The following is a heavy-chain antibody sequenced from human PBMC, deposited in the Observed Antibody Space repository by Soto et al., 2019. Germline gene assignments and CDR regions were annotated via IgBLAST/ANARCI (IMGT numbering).Heavy chain of an antibody. D-gene: IGHD3-22*01. Sequence: EVQLLESGGGLVQPGGSLRLSCAASGFTFSSYGMSWVRQAPGKGLEWVSAISGNGGVTFYADSVKGRFTISRDNSKNTLYLQMNSLRAEDTALYYCANLYDSSGRDFWGQGSLVTVSS. V-gene: IGHV3-23*01. CDR2: ISGNGGVT. CDR3: ANLYDSSGRDF. J-gene: IGHJ4*02. CDR1: GFTFSSYG.